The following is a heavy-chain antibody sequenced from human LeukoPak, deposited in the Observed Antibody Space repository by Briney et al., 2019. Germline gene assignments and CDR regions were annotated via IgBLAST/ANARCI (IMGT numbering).Heavy chain of an antibody. Sequence: GGSLRLSCAASGFTFSSYSMNWVRQAPGKGLEWVSYISSSSSTIYYADSVEGRFIISRDNSKSTLYLQINSLRADDTALYYCARQPVGGRRYYYYGMDVWGQGTTVTVSS. V-gene: IGHV3-48*01. CDR1: GFTFSSYS. CDR2: ISSSSSTI. J-gene: IGHJ6*02. D-gene: IGHD3-10*01. CDR3: ARQPVGGRRYYYYGMDV.